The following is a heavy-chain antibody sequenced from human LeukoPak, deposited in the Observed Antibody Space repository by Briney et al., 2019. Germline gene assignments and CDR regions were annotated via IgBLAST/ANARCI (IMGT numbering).Heavy chain of an antibody. CDR2: IYYSGST. V-gene: IGHV4-39*01. J-gene: IGHJ4*02. CDR3: ARHLVILGYCSGGSCIDFDY. CDR1: GGSISSSSYY. D-gene: IGHD2-15*01. Sequence: SETLSLTCTVCGGSISSSSYYWGWGRQPTGKGGEWVGSIYYSGSTYYNPSLKSRVNISVDTSKNQFSLKLSSLTAADTAVYYCARHLVILGYCSGGSCIDFDYWGQGTLVTVSS.